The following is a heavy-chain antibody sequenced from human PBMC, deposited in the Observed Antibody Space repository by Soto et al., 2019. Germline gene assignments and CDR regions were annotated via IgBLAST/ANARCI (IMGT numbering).Heavy chain of an antibody. D-gene: IGHD3-22*01. Sequence: WGSLRLSCAASGFTFSNAWINWVRQAPGKGLEWVGRVKSKNDGGTTDFAAPVKGRFAISRDDSKNMVYLEMNSLQTEDTAIYYCTTDSYITSIIVRFDYWGHGTLVTVS. V-gene: IGHV3-15*07. CDR2: VKSKNDGGTT. CDR1: GFTFSNAW. CDR3: TTDSYITSIIVRFDY. J-gene: IGHJ4*01.